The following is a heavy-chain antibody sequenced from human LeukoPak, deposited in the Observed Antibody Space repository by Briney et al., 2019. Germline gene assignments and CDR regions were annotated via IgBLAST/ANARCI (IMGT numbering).Heavy chain of an antibody. CDR2: ISSSGSNM. V-gene: IGHV3-48*03. CDR1: GFTFSSYD. D-gene: IGHD2-8*02. Sequence: PGGSLTLSCAVSGFTFSSYDTSWVRQPPGKGLEWVSYISSSGSNMYYADSVKGRLTISSDNAKNSLYLQMNSLRAEDTAVYYCARVGSLVYYFDYWGQGTLVTVSS. J-gene: IGHJ4*02. CDR3: ARVGSLVYYFDY.